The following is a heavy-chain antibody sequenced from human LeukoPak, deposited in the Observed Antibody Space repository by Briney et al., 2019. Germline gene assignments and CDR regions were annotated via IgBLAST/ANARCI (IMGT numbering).Heavy chain of an antibody. CDR1: GGSISSSNW. J-gene: IGHJ4*02. V-gene: IGHV4-4*02. CDR2: IYHSGST. CDR3: ARVSDSSGYYLPDY. Sequence: PSETLSLTCAVSGGSISSSNWWSWVRQPPGKGLEWIGEIYHSGSTYYNPSLKSRVTISVDTSKNQFSLKLSSVTAADTAVYYCARVSDSSGYYLPDYWGQGTLVTVSS. D-gene: IGHD3-22*01.